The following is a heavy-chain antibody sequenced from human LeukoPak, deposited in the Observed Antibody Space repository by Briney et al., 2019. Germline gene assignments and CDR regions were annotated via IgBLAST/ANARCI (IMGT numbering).Heavy chain of an antibody. CDR1: GFTFPSYW. J-gene: IGHJ4*02. V-gene: IGHV3-7*03. D-gene: IGHD2-2*01. CDR2: IKQHGSEK. CDR3: LIPAMNY. Sequence: GGSLRLSCAASGFTFPSYWMTWVRQAPGKGLEWVANIKQHGSEKYYVDSVKGRFTISRDDAKNSLYLQMNSLRVEDTAIYYPLIPAMNYWGQGTLVIVSS.